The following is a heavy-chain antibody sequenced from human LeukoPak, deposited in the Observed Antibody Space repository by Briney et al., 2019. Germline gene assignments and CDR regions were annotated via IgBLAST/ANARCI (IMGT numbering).Heavy chain of an antibody. CDR2: ISYDGSNH. D-gene: IGHD5-18*01. Sequence: GGSLRLSCAATGFTFSHHGMHWVRQAPGKGLEWVAAISYDGSNHYYADSVKGRLTMSRDNSKNTVYLQMDSLRAEDTAVYYCAKDSEDTAGAGLDSWGQGSLVTVSS. CDR3: AKDSEDTAGAGLDS. V-gene: IGHV3-30*18. J-gene: IGHJ4*02. CDR1: GFTFSHHG.